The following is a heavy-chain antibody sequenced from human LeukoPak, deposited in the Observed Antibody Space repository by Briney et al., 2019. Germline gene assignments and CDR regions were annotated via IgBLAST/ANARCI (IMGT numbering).Heavy chain of an antibody. CDR1: GYTFTSCG. Sequence: ASVKVSCKASGYTFTSCGISWVRQAPGQGLEWMGWISAYNGNTNYAQKLQGRVTMTTDTSTSTAYMELRSLRSDDTAVYYCARADIVVVPADWFDPWGQGTLVTVSS. CDR2: ISAYNGNT. CDR3: ARADIVVVPADWFDP. D-gene: IGHD2-2*01. J-gene: IGHJ5*02. V-gene: IGHV1-18*01.